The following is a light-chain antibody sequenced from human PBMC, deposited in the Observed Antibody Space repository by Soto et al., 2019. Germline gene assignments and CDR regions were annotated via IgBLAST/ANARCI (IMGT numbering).Light chain of an antibody. CDR2: DAS. CDR1: QSISGW. J-gene: IGKJ1*01. V-gene: IGKV1-5*01. Sequence: DIQMTQSPSTLSASVGDRVTTTCRASQSISGWLAWYQQKPGKAPNLLIYDASSLESGVPSRFSGSGSGTEFTLTISSLQPDDFATYYCQQYNSYSPTFGQGTKVEIK. CDR3: QQYNSYSPT.